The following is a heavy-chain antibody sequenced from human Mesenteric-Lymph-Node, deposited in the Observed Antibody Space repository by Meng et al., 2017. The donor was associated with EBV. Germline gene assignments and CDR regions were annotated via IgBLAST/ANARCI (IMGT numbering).Heavy chain of an antibody. CDR3: ARVGYNYVYYFDF. CDR2: VYHTGSA. D-gene: IGHD5-24*01. CDR1: GGSISNSNW. J-gene: IGHJ4*02. Sequence: QVQVTESGPGLVRPSGTLSLTCAVSGGSISNSNWWNWVRQPPGKGLEWIGEVYHTGSANYNPSLKSRVIIAVDKSNNQFSLRLSSVTAADTAVYYCARVGYNYVYYFDFWGQGTLVTVSS. V-gene: IGHV4-4*02.